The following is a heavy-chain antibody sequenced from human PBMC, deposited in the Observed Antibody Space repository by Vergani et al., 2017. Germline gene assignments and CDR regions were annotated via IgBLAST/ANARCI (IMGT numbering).Heavy chain of an antibody. CDR3: ARTSRPPHPYGSSTSCYVSYGMDV. CDR1: GFTFSSYS. D-gene: IGHD2-2*01. V-gene: IGHV3-21*01. Sequence: EVQLVESGGGLVKPGGSLRLSCAASGFTFSSYSMNWVRQAPGKGLEWVSFISSSNSNMYYADSVKGRFTISRDNAKNSLYLQMNSLRAEDRAVYYCARTSRPPHPYGSSTSCYVSYGMDVWGQGTTVTVSS. CDR2: ISSSNSNM. J-gene: IGHJ6*02.